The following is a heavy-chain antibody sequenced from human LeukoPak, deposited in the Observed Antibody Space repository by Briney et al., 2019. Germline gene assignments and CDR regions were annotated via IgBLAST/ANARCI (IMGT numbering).Heavy chain of an antibody. CDR1: GFTFSIYA. J-gene: IGHJ4*02. Sequence: GGSLRLSCAASGFTFSIYAMGWVRQAPGKGLEWVSAITASGGNTYYADSVKGRFTISRDNSKNTLYLQVNSLRAEDTAVYYCAKGNGYSYGRYYFDYWGQGTLVTVSS. CDR2: ITASGGNT. CDR3: AKGNGYSYGRYYFDY. D-gene: IGHD5-18*01. V-gene: IGHV3-23*01.